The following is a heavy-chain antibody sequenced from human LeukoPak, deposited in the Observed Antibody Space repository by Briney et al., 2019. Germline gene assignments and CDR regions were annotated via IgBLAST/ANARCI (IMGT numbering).Heavy chain of an antibody. CDR2: IYHSGST. J-gene: IGHJ4*02. CDR3: ARHPNYIVVVTAIRHFDY. CDR1: GGSISSGGYS. V-gene: IGHV4-30-2*03. D-gene: IGHD2-21*02. Sequence: PSETLSLTCAVSGGSISSGGYSWSWIRQPPGKGLEWIGYIYHSGSTYYNPSLKSRVTISVDTSKNQFSLKLSSVTAADTAVYYCARHPNYIVVVTAIRHFDYWGQGTLVTVSS.